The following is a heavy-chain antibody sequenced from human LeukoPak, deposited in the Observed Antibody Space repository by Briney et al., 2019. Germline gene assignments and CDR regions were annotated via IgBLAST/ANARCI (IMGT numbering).Heavy chain of an antibody. CDR3: ARHAQDYYDILTGYLDY. V-gene: IGHV4-39*01. D-gene: IGHD3-9*01. CDR2: IYYSGST. CDR1: GGSISSSAYY. J-gene: IGHJ4*02. Sequence: PSETLSLTCNVSGGSISSSAYYWGWIRPPPGKGLVWFGSIYYSGSTYYNPSLKSRVTISADTSKNQFSLKLSSVTAADTAVYYCARHAQDYYDILTGYLDYWGQGTLVTVSS.